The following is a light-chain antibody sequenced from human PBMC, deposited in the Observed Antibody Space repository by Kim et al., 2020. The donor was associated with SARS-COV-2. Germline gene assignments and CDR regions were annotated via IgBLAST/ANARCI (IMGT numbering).Light chain of an antibody. V-gene: IGKV1-9*01. CDR2: ATS. Sequence: ASDGDRVTITCRAGQDISSYVAWYQQRPGKPPQLLIYATSSLQNGVPSRFSGSASGTDFTLTISSLQPEDFATYFCQEGDSSPPYTFGQGTKLEI. CDR1: QDISSY. J-gene: IGKJ2*01. CDR3: QEGDSSPPYT.